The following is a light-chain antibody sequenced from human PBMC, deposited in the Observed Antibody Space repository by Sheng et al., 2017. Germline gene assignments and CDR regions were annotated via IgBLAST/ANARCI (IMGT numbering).Light chain of an antibody. Sequence: SSGLTQPPSVSVSPGQTARITCSGETLPKQYVYWYQQKPGQAPVLVIYKDTERPSGIPERFSGSSSGTTVTLTISGVQAEDEGDYFCQSAQSSGGYVFGTGTKVSVL. CDR1: TLPKQY. J-gene: IGLJ1*01. V-gene: IGLV3-25*03. CDR2: KDT. CDR3: QSAQSSGGYV.